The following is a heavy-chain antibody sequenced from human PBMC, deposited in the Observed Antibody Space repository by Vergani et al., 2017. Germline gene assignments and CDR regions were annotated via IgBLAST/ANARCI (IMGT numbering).Heavy chain of an antibody. Sequence: QVQLVQSGSELKKPGASVKVSCKASGYTLSRYSIYWVRQAPGQGLEWMGWINTNTGNPTYAQGFAGRFVFSLDTSVSTAYLQISSLKAEDTAVYYCARDANDILFDSWGQGALVTVSS. CDR3: ARDANDILFDS. V-gene: IGHV7-4-1*02. D-gene: IGHD1-1*01. CDR2: INTNTGNP. J-gene: IGHJ4*02. CDR1: GYTLSRYS.